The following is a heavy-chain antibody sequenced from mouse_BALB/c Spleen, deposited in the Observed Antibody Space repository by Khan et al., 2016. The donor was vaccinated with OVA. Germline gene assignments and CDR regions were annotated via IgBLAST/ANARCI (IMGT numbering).Heavy chain of an antibody. CDR3: VRDGAYHRNDGWFAY. J-gene: IGHJ3*01. CDR2: INPSNGYT. CDR1: GYTFTSYT. V-gene: IGHV1-4*01. D-gene: IGHD2-14*01. Sequence: QVQLKRSGAELARPGASVKMSCKASGYTFTSYTIHWIKKRPGQGLEWIGYINPSNGYTNYNQKFKDKATLTTDKSSTTAYLQLSSLTSDDSAVYDGVRDGAYHRNDGWFAYWGQGTLVTVSA.